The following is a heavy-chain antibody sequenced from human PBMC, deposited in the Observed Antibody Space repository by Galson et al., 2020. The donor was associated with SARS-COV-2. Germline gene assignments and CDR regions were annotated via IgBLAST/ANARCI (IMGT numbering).Heavy chain of an antibody. Sequence: GGSLRLSCAASGFIFSDYDMKWVRQAPGKGLEWVSSISASRRHIFYEDSVRGRFTISRDNAKNSLDLQMNSLTAEDTAVYYCVRCPSYCIGTCYYYGLDVWGQGTTVTVSS. J-gene: IGHJ6*02. CDR1: GFIFSDYD. CDR2: ISASRRHI. CDR3: VRCPSYCIGTCYYYGLDV. D-gene: IGHD2-15*01. V-gene: IGHV3-21*01.